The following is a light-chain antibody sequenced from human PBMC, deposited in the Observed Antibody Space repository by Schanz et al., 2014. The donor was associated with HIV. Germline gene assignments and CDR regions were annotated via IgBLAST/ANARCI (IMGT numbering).Light chain of an antibody. CDR1: QSLGSNF. CDR2: GAS. J-gene: IGKJ3*01. Sequence: EFVLTQSPATLSMSPGERAALSCRASQSLGSNFLAWYQQKPGQPPRLLIYGASSRATGIPDRFSGSGAGTYFTLTISRLEPEDFGVYYCQHYGSSFGPGTKVDIK. V-gene: IGKV3-20*01. CDR3: QHYGSS.